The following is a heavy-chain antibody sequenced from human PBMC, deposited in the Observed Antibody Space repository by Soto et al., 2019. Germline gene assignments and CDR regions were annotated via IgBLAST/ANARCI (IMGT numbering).Heavy chain of an antibody. Sequence: GGSLRLSCAASGFTFSGYAMIWVRQAPGKGLEWVSAISGSGGSTYYADSVKGRFTISRDNSKNTLYLQMNSLRAEDTAVYYCAKVLVTVDWWYGMDVWGQGTTVTVSS. D-gene: IGHD2-8*02. CDR2: ISGSGGST. V-gene: IGHV3-23*01. CDR3: AKVLVTVDWWYGMDV. CDR1: GFTFSGYA. J-gene: IGHJ6*02.